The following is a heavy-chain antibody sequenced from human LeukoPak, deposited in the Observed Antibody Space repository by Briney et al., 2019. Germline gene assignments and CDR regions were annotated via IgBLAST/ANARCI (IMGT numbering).Heavy chain of an antibody. J-gene: IGHJ4*02. D-gene: IGHD4-11*01. CDR2: ISGSGGTT. CDR1: GFTFSSYA. V-gene: IGHV3-23*01. CDR3: ARGRQCDY. Sequence: GGSLRLSCAASGFTFSSYAMSWVRQAPGKGLEWVSAISGSGGTTYYADSVKGRFTISRDNSKNTLYLQMNSLRADDTAMYYCARGRQCDYWGQGTLVTVSS.